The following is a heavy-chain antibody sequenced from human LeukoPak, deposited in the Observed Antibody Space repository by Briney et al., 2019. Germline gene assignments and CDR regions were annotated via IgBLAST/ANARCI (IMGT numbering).Heavy chain of an antibody. CDR2: VNLQGST. CDR1: GGFITQTNY. CDR3: AKAAGTLEYDAWYFDL. V-gene: IGHV4/OR15-8*01. J-gene: IGHJ2*01. D-gene: IGHD6-13*01. Sequence: PSETLSLTCGVSGGFITQTNYWTWVRQPPGKGLEWIGEVNLQGSTNYNPSLMGRVAISVDKSENHVSLHLTSVTAADTAVYYCAKAAGTLEYDAWYFDLWGRGTLVTVSS.